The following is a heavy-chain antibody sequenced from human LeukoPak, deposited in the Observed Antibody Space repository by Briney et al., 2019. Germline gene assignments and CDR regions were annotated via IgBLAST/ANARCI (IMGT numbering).Heavy chain of an antibody. CDR1: GFNFSTYI. CDR3: VGARSSTWFDP. Sequence: GSLRLSCTASGFNFSTYIMNWVRQAPGKGLEWVSSISTKSSYIYNADSLKGRFTISRDNAKNSLYLQMNSLRAEDTAVYYCVGARSSTWFDPWGQGALVTVSS. D-gene: IGHD3-16*01. V-gene: IGHV3-21*01. J-gene: IGHJ5*02. CDR2: ISTKSSYI.